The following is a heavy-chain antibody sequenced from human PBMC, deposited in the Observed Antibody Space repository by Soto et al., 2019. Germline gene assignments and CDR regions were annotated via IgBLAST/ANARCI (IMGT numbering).Heavy chain of an antibody. CDR2: IKGDGSET. D-gene: IGHD3-10*01. CDR1: GFSLSDYW. Sequence: VQLVESGGGLVQPGGSLRLSCAASGFSLSDYWIHWVRQAPGKGLVWLSRIKGDGSETDYADSVRGRFTISRDNAKNTVYLQLNSLGVEDTAVYYCARDYHGSGNPWGQGTPVTVSS. V-gene: IGHV3-74*01. CDR3: ARDYHGSGNP. J-gene: IGHJ5*02.